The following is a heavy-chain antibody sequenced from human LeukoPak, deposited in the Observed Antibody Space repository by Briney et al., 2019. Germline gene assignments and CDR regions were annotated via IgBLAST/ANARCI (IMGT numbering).Heavy chain of an antibody. D-gene: IGHD3-22*01. Sequence: GGSLRLPCAASGFTFSSYSMNWVRQAPGKGLEWVSYISSSSSTIYYADSVKGRFTISRDNSKNTLYLQMNSLRAEDTAVYYCARGGFYDSSGYDAFDIGGQGTMVAVSS. CDR1: GFTFSSYS. V-gene: IGHV3-48*01. J-gene: IGHJ3*02. CDR2: ISSSSSTI. CDR3: ARGGFYDSSGYDAFDI.